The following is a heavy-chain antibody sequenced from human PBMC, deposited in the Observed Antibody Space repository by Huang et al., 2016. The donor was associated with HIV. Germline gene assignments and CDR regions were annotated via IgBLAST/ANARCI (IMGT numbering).Heavy chain of an antibody. V-gene: IGHV5-51*03. CDR2: IVPGNSET. CDR3: GRFSIAVAKIHSFDV. D-gene: IGHD6-19*01. CDR1: GYTFTDYW. J-gene: IGHJ3*01. Sequence: EVRLVQSGAEVKKPGESLQITCQGFGYTFTDYWIGWVRPMPGKGLAWMCIIVPGNSETRYSPSFQGQVTISVDKSIKTAYLHRSGQQAWDTAVYFCGRFSIAVAKIHSFDVWGQGTLVTVSS.